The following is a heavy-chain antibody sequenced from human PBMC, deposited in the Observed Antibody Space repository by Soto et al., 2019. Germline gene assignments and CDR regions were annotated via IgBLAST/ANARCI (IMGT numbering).Heavy chain of an antibody. CDR2: ISSSSSTI. Sequence: EVQLVESGGGLVQPGGSLRLSCAASGFTSSSYSMNWVRQAPVKGLEWVSYISSSSSTIYYADSVKGRFTVTRDNAKNSLYLQMNSLRDEDTAVYYCARAGGDYYYYGMDVWGQGTTVTVSS. V-gene: IGHV3-48*02. CDR1: GFTSSSYS. D-gene: IGHD2-21*01. CDR3: ARAGGDYYYYGMDV. J-gene: IGHJ6*02.